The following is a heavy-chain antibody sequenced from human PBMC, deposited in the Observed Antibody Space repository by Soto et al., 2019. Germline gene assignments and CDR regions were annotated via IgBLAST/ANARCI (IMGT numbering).Heavy chain of an antibody. CDR3: AINYYDSSGCSFCYPMDF. CDR1: GNRSSNYW. CDR2: IYPGDSDT. J-gene: IGHJ6*02. V-gene: IGHV5-51*01. Sequence: ESMKISCKGSGNRSSNYWVNWVRQMPGRGLEWMGVIYPGDSDTRYSPSFQGQVTISVDKSINTAYLQWSSLTASDTAMYYCAINYYDSSGCSFCYPMDFWGQGTSDTGS. D-gene: IGHD3-22*01.